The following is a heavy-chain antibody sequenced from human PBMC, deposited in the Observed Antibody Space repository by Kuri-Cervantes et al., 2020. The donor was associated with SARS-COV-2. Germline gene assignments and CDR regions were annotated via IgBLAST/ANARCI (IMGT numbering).Heavy chain of an antibody. CDR3: ARDHNDFWSGYYPLDY. V-gene: IGHV3-23*01. J-gene: IGHJ4*02. Sequence: GESLKISCASSGFTFSSYAMSWVRQALGKGLEWVSAISGSGGSTYYADSVKGRFTISRDNAKNSLYLQMNSLRAEDTAVYYCARDHNDFWSGYYPLDYWGQGTLVTVSS. D-gene: IGHD3-3*01. CDR2: ISGSGGST. CDR1: GFTFSSYA.